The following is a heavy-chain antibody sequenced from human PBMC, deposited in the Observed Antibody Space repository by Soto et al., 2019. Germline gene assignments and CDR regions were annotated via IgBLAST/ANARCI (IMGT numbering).Heavy chain of an antibody. CDR2: ISYDGSNK. V-gene: IGHV3-30*18. CDR3: AKDRVSMVRGVIGDY. J-gene: IGHJ4*02. CDR1: GFTFSSYG. D-gene: IGHD3-10*01. Sequence: QVQLVESGGGVVQPGRSLRLSCAASGFTFSSYGMHWVRQAPGKGLEWVAVISYDGSNKYYADSVKGRFTISRDNSKNTLYLQMNSLRAEDTAVYYCAKDRVSMVRGVIGDYWGQGNLVTVSS.